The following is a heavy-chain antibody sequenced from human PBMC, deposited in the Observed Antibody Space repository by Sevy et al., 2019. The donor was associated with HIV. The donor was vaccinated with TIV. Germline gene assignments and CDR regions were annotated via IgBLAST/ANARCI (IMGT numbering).Heavy chain of an antibody. V-gene: IGHV6-1*01. CDR1: GDSVSSNSAA. J-gene: IGHJ4*02. CDR2: TYYRSKWYN. CDR3: ARGTPYSSSSELDEGLFDY. Sequence: KQSQTLSLTCAISGDSVSSNSAAWNWIRQSPSRGLEWLGRTYYRSKWYNDYAVSVKSRITINPDTSKNQFTLQLNSVTPEDTAGYYCARGTPYSSSSELDEGLFDYWGQGTLVTVSS. D-gene: IGHD6-6*01.